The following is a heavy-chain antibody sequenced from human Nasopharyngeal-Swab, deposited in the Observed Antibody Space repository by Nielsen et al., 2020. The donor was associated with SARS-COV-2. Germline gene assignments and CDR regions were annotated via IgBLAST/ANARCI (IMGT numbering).Heavy chain of an antibody. D-gene: IGHD6-6*01. J-gene: IGHJ6*02. CDR2: IYYSGST. CDR3: ARGSPQTYYYYGMDV. V-gene: IGHV4-39*07. CDR1: GCSISSSTYY. Sequence: GSLRLSCTVSGCSISSSTYYWCWIRHPPGKGLEWIGSIYYSGSTYYNPSLKRRVTISVDTSKNQFSLKLGSVTAADTAVYYCARGSPQTYYYYGMDVWGQGTTVTVSS.